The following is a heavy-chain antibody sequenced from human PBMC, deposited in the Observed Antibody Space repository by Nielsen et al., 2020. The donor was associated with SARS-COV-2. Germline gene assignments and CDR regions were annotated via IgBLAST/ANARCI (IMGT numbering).Heavy chain of an antibody. J-gene: IGHJ6*02. Sequence: SETLSLTCTVSGGSISSYYWSWIRQHPGKGLEWIGYIYYSGSTYYNPSLKSRVTISVDTSKNQFSLKLSSVTAADTAVYYCARDYTDNYYGMDVWGQGTTVTVSS. V-gene: IGHV4-59*06. CDR3: ARDYTDNYYGMDV. CDR1: GGSISSYY. CDR2: IYYSGST. D-gene: IGHD4-11*01.